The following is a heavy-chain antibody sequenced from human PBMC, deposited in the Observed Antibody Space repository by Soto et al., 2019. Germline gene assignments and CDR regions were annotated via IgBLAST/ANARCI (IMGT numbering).Heavy chain of an antibody. CDR1: GFRFNDYY. Sequence: GGSLRLSCAAAGFRFNDYYMTWIRQAPGKGLEWVSYISSGSSTIYCAHSVKGRFTISRDNAKNSLYLQMNSLRAEDTAVYYCATSSGALAASFPYYFDYWGQGTLVTVSS. D-gene: IGHD6-25*01. CDR3: ATSSGALAASFPYYFDY. V-gene: IGHV3-11*01. CDR2: ISSGSSTI. J-gene: IGHJ4*02.